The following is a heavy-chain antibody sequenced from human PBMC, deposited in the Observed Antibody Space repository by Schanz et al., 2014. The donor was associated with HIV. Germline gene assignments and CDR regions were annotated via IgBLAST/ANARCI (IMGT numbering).Heavy chain of an antibody. V-gene: IGHV3-33*06. CDR2: IWYDGSNK. CDR3: AKDGSLDYDNSGYYAT. Sequence: QVQLVESGGGVVQPGKSLRLSCAASGFTFSSYGMHWVRQAPGKGLEWVAVIWYDGSNKYYTDSVKGRFTISRDSSKNTLYLQMNSLRAEDTAVYYCAKDGSLDYDNSGYYATWGQGTLVTVSS. D-gene: IGHD3-22*01. CDR1: GFTFSSYG. J-gene: IGHJ4*02.